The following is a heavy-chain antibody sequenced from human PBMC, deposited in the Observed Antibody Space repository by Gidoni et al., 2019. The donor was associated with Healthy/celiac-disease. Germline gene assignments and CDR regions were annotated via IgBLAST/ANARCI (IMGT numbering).Heavy chain of an antibody. D-gene: IGHD6-25*01. CDR1: GFTFSSYW. J-gene: IGHJ4*02. CDR3: ARDLLRSGGPFDY. V-gene: IGHV3-7*01. Sequence: EVQLVESGGGLVQPGGSLRLSCAASGFTFSSYWMSWVRQAPGKGLAWVANIKQDGSEKYYVDSVKGRFTISRDNAKNALYLQMHSLRAEDTAVYYCARDLLRSGGPFDYWGQGTLVTVSS. CDR2: IKQDGSEK.